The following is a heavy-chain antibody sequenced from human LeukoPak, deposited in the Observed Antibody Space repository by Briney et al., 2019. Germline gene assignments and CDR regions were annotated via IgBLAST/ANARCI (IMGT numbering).Heavy chain of an antibody. V-gene: IGHV4-31*03. CDR2: IYYSGST. Sequence: KTSETLSLTCTVSGGSISSGGYYWSWIRQHPGKGLEWIGYIYYSGSTYYNPSLKSRVTISVDTSKNQFPLKLSSVTAADTAVYYCARARDIVVVPAAKGPSLMYNWFDPWGQGTLVTVSS. CDR1: GGSISSGGYY. CDR3: ARARDIVVVPAAKGPSLMYNWFDP. J-gene: IGHJ5*02. D-gene: IGHD2-2*01.